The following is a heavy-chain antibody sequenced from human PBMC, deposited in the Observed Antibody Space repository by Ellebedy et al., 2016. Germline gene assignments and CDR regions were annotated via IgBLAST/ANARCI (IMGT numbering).Heavy chain of an antibody. Sequence: ASVKVSXXASGYTFTSYGISWVRQAPGQGLEWMGWISAYNGNTNYAQKLQGRVTMTTDTSTSTAYMELRSLRSDDTAVYYCARDWDIVGGMDVWGQGTTVTVSS. V-gene: IGHV1-18*01. J-gene: IGHJ6*02. CDR3: ARDWDIVGGMDV. CDR2: ISAYNGNT. D-gene: IGHD2-15*01. CDR1: GYTFTSYG.